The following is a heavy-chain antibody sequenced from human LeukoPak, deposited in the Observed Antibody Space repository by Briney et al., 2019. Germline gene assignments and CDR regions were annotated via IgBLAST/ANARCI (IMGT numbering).Heavy chain of an antibody. CDR3: ARDSGGGTPHDYGVGGFDY. J-gene: IGHJ4*02. D-gene: IGHD4-17*01. CDR1: GGSINYSSYY. V-gene: IGHV4-39*07. CDR2: TFYNGRT. Sequence: PSETLSLTCTVSGGSINYSSYYWGWIRQPPGKGLEWIGSTFYNGRTYYKPSLKSRVTISVDTSKNQFSLKLSSVTAADTAVYYCARDSGGGTPHDYGVGGFDYWGQGTLVTVSS.